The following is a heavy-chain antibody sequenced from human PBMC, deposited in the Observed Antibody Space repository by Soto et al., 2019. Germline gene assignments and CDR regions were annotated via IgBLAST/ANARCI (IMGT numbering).Heavy chain of an antibody. D-gene: IGHD3-16*01. CDR1: GGTFSSYA. Sequence: QVQLVQSGAEVKKPGSSVKVCCKASGGTFSSYAISWVRQAPGQGLEWMGGIIPIFGTANYAQKFQGRVTITADESTSTAYMELSSLRSEDTAVYYCARGGIPDYYYGMDVWGQGTTVTVSS. V-gene: IGHV1-69*01. CDR2: IIPIFGTA. J-gene: IGHJ6*02. CDR3: ARGGIPDYYYGMDV.